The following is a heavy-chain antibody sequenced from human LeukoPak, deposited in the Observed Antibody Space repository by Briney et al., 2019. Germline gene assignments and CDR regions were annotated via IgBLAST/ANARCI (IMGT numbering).Heavy chain of an antibody. V-gene: IGHV3-74*01. D-gene: IGHD3-10*01. Sequence: GGSLRLSCAASGFTFRSYWMHWVRQAPGKGLVWVSHISGDESRTTYADSVQGRFTISRDNARNTLYLQMNSLRVEDTAVYYCVRDDGFYYGSGTYYRHWGQGTLVTVSS. CDR3: VRDDGFYYGSGTYYRH. J-gene: IGHJ4*02. CDR1: GFTFRSYW. CDR2: ISGDESRT.